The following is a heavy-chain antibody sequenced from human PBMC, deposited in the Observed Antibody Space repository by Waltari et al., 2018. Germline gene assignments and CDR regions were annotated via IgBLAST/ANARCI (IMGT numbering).Heavy chain of an antibody. V-gene: IGHV1-18*01. CDR3: ARNIMRRIDE. CDR1: GFPFHTFG. CDR2: ISAYSGAT. J-gene: IGHJ4*02. Sequence: QVRLVQSGTEVKRPGASVKVSCRTSGFPFHTFGFSWVRQAPGHGLEWLGWISAYSGATHYAEKFQGRVTMTTDTSTDIVYMDLRSLRSDDTAVYFCARNIMRRIDEWGQGTLLTVSS. D-gene: IGHD3-16*01.